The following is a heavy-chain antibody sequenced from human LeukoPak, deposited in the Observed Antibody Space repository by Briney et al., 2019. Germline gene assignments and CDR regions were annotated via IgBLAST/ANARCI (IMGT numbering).Heavy chain of an antibody. CDR1: GGTFSSYA. Sequence: ASVKVSCKASGGTFSSYAISWVRQAPGQGLEWMGGIIPIFGTANYAQKFQGGVTITADKSTSTAYMELSSLRSEGTAVYYCARDRRNYYGSGSYYNLDYWGQGTLVTVSS. CDR2: IIPIFGTA. CDR3: ARDRRNYYGSGSYYNLDY. V-gene: IGHV1-69*06. D-gene: IGHD3-10*01. J-gene: IGHJ4*02.